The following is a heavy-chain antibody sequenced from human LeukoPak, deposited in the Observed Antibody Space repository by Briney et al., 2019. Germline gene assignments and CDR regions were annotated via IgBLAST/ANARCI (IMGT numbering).Heavy chain of an antibody. CDR3: ARRQPIGATGMNCFDS. Sequence: GGSLRLSCAASGFTFSSYSMNWVRQAPGKGLEWVSYISSSSSTIYYADSVKGRFTISRDNAKNSLYLQMNSLRAEDTAVYYCARRQPIGATGMNCFDSWGQGTLVTVST. V-gene: IGHV3-48*04. J-gene: IGHJ5*01. CDR2: ISSSSSTI. D-gene: IGHD6-13*01. CDR1: GFTFSSYS.